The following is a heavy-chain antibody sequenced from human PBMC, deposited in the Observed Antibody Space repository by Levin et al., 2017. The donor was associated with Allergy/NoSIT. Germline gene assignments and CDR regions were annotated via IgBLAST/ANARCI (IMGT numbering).Heavy chain of an antibody. D-gene: IGHD6-13*01. CDR1: GFTFENYA. CDR3: AKDGGMGSWSFRFRNYFYYYGMDV. V-gene: IGHV3-9*01. J-gene: IGHJ6*02. CDR2: INYNSGTI. Sequence: GGSLRLSCEMSGFTFENYAMHWVRQAPGKGLEWVSGINYNSGTIGYADSVKGRFTISRDNAKNSLYLQMNSLRAEDTALYYCAKDGGMGSWSFRFRNYFYYYGMDVWGQGTTVTVSS.